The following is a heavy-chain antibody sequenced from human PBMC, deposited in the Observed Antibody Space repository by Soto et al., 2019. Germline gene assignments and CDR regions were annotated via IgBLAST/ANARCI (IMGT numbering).Heavy chain of an antibody. CDR2: ISYDGSNK. D-gene: IGHD2-21*02. CDR3: AKDQVTAVMWSAPDY. CDR1: GFTFSIYG. Sequence: VQLVESGGGLVKPGGSLRLSCAASGFTFSIYGMHWVRQAPGKGLEWVAVISYDGSNKYYADSVKGRFTISRDNSKNTLYLQMNSLRAEDTAVYYCAKDQVTAVMWSAPDYWGQGTLVTVSS. V-gene: IGHV3-30*18. J-gene: IGHJ4*02.